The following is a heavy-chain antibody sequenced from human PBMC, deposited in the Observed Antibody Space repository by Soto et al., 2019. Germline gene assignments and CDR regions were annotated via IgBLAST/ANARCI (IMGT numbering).Heavy chain of an antibody. CDR2: ISSSSSTI. D-gene: IGHD2-2*01. CDR1: GFTFSSYS. J-gene: IGHJ4*02. V-gene: IGHV3-48*01. Sequence: EVQLVESGGGLVQPGGSLRLSCAASGFTFSSYSMNWVRQAPGKGLEWVSYISSSSSTIYYADSVKGRFTISRDNAKNSLYLQMNSLRAEDTAVYYCARANCSSTSCYDVFDYWGQGTLVTVSS. CDR3: ARANCSSTSCYDVFDY.